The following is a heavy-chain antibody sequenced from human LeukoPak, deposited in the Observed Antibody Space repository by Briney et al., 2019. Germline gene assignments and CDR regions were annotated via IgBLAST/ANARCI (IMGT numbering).Heavy chain of an antibody. J-gene: IGHJ4*02. CDR2: IGGSGDNT. CDR3: AKQEGALIENWCFDH. Sequence: GGSLRLSCAASGFTFNTYAMNWVRQAPGKGLEWVSAIGGSGDNTYYADSVKGRFTISRDNSKNTLYLQMSSLRVEDTALYYCAKQEGALIENWCFDHWGLGTLVTVSS. D-gene: IGHD1-26*01. CDR1: GFTFNTYA. V-gene: IGHV3-23*01.